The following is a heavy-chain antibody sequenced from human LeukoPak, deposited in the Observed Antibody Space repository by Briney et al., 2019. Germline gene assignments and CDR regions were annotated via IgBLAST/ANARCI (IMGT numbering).Heavy chain of an antibody. CDR1: GGSLSVYW. V-gene: IGHV4-59*08. CDR3: AGLHFAAAEEFDP. D-gene: IGHD6-13*01. CDR2: LYHSGNP. J-gene: IGHJ5*02. Sequence: SETLSLTCTVSGGSLSVYWWRWLRQPPAKGLDGMGYLYHSGNPNYNPSLTTRVTISVDTSKNQSSLNLRSVTAADTAVYYCAGLHFAAAEEFDPWGQGTLVTVSS.